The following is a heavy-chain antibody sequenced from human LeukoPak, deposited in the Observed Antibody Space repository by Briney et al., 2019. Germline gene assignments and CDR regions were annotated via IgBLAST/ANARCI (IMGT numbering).Heavy chain of an antibody. CDR2: IYSGGST. Sequence: GGSLRLSCAASGFTVSSNYMSWVRQAPGQGLEWVSVIYSGGSTYYADSVKGRLTISRDNSKNTLYLQMNSLRAEDTAVFYCARTSYSSGWSPFDYWGQGTLVGVTS. CDR1: GFTVSSNY. V-gene: IGHV3-53*05. CDR3: ARTSYSSGWSPFDY. J-gene: IGHJ4*02. D-gene: IGHD6-19*01.